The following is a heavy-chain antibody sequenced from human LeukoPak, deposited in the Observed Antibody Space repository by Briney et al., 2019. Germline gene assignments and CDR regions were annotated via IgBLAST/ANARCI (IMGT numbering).Heavy chain of an antibody. J-gene: IGHJ4*02. V-gene: IGHV3-20*04. CDR2: IEWNGGRR. CDR3: ASVPDDASGNSRYYFKT. Sequence: PGGSLRLSCAAAGFRLDAFGMSWVRQVTGKGLEWVSGIEWNGGRREYSHSVKGRFTISRDNANNSLYLQMKNLRAEDTALYYCASVPDDASGNSRYYFKTWGQGTLVTVSS. D-gene: IGHD3-22*01. CDR1: GFRLDAFG.